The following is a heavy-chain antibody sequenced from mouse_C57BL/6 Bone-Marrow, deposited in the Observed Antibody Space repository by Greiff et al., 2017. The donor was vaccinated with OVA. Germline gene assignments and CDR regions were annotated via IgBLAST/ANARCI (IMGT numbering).Heavy chain of an antibody. CDR2: IYPGSGST. J-gene: IGHJ2*01. CDR1: GYTFTSYW. CDR3: ARDRYDYGSSYPYYFDY. D-gene: IGHD1-1*01. V-gene: IGHV1-55*01. Sequence: VQLQQPGAELVKPGASVKLSCTASGYTFTSYWITWVKQRPGQGLEWIGDIYPGSGSTNYNEKFKSKATLTVDTSSSTDYMQLSSLTSDDSAVYYWARDRYDYGSSYPYYFDYWGQGTTLTVSS.